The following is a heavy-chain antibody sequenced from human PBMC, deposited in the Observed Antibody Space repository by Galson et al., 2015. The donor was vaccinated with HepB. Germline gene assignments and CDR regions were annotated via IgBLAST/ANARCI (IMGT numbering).Heavy chain of an antibody. CDR2: MSDSGDNI. CDR1: GFTFNTYA. CDR3: VKGGYCTRTTCLLDH. J-gene: IGHJ4*02. V-gene: IGHV3-23*01. D-gene: IGHD2-2*01. Sequence: SLRLSCAASGFTFNTYAMSWVRQAPGKGLEWVSGMSDSGDNIYYADSVKGRFTISRDNLKNILYLQMNTLRAEDTAVYYCVKGGYCTRTTCLLDHWGQGTLVTVSS.